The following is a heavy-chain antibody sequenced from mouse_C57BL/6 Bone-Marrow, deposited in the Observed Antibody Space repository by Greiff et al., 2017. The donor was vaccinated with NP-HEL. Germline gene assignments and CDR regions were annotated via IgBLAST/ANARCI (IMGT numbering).Heavy chain of an antibody. V-gene: IGHV2-6-1*01. Sequence: VQLVESGPGLVAPSQSLSITCTVSGFSLTSYGVHWVRQPPGKGLEWLVVIWSDGSTTYNSALKSRLSISKDNSKSQVFLKMNSLQTDDTAMYYCARHARYYGSSYWYFDVWGTGTTVTVSS. J-gene: IGHJ1*03. CDR3: ARHARYYGSSYWYFDV. CDR1: GFSLTSYG. CDR2: IWSDGST. D-gene: IGHD1-1*01.